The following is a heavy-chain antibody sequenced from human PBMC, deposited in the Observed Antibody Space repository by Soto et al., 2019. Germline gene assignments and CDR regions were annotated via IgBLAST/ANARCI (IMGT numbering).Heavy chain of an antibody. J-gene: IGHJ6*02. D-gene: IGHD5-12*01. CDR1: GDSVSSNSAA. Sequence: SQTLSLPCAISGDSVSSNSAAWNWIRQSPSRGLEWLGRTYYRSKWYNDYAVSVKSRITINPDTSKNQFSLQLNSVTPEDTAVYYCARASLGKATEYYYYGMDVWGQGTTVTVSS. CDR3: ARASLGKATEYYYYGMDV. CDR2: TYYRSKWYN. V-gene: IGHV6-1*01.